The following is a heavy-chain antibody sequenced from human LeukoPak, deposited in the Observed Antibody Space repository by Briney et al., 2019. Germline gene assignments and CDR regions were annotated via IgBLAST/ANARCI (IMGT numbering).Heavy chain of an antibody. CDR1: GFSFDRYS. Sequence: GGSLRLSCVASGFSFDRYSMHWVRQAPGKGLEWVAFIRYDGNKEDYGDSVKGRFTISKDNSKNSLYLQMNSLRVEDTAVYYCAAFDIWGQGTMVTVSS. V-gene: IGHV3-30*02. J-gene: IGHJ3*02. CDR2: IRYDGNKE. CDR3: AAFDI.